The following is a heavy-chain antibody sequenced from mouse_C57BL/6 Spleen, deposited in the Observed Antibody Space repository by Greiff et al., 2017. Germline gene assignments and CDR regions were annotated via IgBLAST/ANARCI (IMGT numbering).Heavy chain of an antibody. CDR2: ILPGSGST. CDR3: ARSPDYYGSSHYFDY. CDR1: GYTFTGYW. Sequence: QVQLQQSGAELMKPGASVKLSCKATGYTFTGYWIEWVKQRPGHGLEWIGEILPGSGSTNYNEKFKGKATFTADTSSNTAYMQLSSLTTKDSTIYYCARSPDYYGSSHYFDYWGQGTTLTVSS. V-gene: IGHV1-9*01. J-gene: IGHJ2*01. D-gene: IGHD1-1*01.